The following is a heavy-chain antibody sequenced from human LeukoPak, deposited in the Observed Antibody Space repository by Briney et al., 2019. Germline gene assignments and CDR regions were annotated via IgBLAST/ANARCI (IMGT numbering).Heavy chain of an antibody. CDR1: GVSFSAYG. D-gene: IGHD6-13*01. Sequence: GGSLRLSCAASGVSFSAYGMHWVRQAPGKGLEWVAVIWSDGTNKYYAESVRGRFTISRDNSKNTLYLQMNTLIIEDTAVYYCASAAGAFDNWGQGTMITVSS. J-gene: IGHJ3*02. CDR3: ASAAGAFDN. V-gene: IGHV3-33*01. CDR2: IWSDGTNK.